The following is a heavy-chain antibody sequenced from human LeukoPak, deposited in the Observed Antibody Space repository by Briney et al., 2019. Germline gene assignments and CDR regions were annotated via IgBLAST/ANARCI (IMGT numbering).Heavy chain of an antibody. CDR3: ARGSSYGTPSDFDY. J-gene: IGHJ4*02. CDR1: GGSFGGYY. V-gene: IGHV4-34*01. Sequence: PSETLSLTCAVYGGSFGGYYWSWIRQPPGKGLEWIGEINHSGSTNYNPSLKSRVTISVDTSKNQFSLKLSSVTAADTAVYYCARGSSYGTPSDFDYWGQGTLVTVSS. D-gene: IGHD5-18*01. CDR2: INHSGST.